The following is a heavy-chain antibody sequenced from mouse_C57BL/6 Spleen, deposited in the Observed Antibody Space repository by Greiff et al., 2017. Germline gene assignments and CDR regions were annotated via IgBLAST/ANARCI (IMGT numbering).Heavy chain of an antibody. V-gene: IGHV1-4*01. CDR2: INPSSGYT. CDR1: GYTFTSYT. J-gene: IGHJ4*01. CDR3: ARSGVITTVAMDY. Sequence: VKLQQSGAELARPGASVKMSCKASGYTFTSYTMHWVKQRPGQGLEWIGYINPSSGYTKYNQKFKDKATLTADKSSSTAYMQLSSLTSEDSAVYYCARSGVITTVAMDYWGQGTSVTVSS. D-gene: IGHD1-1*01.